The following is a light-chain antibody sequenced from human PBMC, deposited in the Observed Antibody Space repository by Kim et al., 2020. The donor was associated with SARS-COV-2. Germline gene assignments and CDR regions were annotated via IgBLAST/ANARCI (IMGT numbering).Light chain of an antibody. V-gene: IGLV2-14*03. CDR1: SSDVGGYNY. CDR3: SSYTSSSTLYV. CDR2: DVS. J-gene: IGLJ1*01. Sequence: QSALTQPASVSGSPGQSITISCTGTSSDVGGYNYVSWYQQHPGKAPKLMIYDVSIRPSGVSNRFSGSKSGNTASLTISGLQADDEADYYCSSYTSSSTLYVFGTGTQLTVL.